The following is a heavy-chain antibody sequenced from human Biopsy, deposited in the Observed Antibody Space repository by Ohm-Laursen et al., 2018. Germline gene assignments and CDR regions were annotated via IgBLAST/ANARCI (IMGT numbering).Heavy chain of an antibody. V-gene: IGHV3-15*01. Sequence: SLRLSCTATGFTFCDAWMSWIRQSPGKGLEWVGRINSKFDGETTDYAAPVKGRFIISRDDSKSTLFLQMNSLKVEDTGVYFCRTGGGDFYYNGMDVWGQGTTVTVSS. CDR3: RTGGGDFYYNGMDV. CDR2: INSKFDGETT. D-gene: IGHD3-16*01. CDR1: GFTFCDAW. J-gene: IGHJ6*02.